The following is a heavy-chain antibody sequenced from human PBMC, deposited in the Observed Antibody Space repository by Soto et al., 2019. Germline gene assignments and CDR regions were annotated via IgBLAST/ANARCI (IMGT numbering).Heavy chain of an antibody. CDR2: ISPYTGNT. Sequence: QVQLVQSGDEVKKPGASVKVSCKASGYIFVNYGIAWVRQAPGQGLEWMGWISPYTGNTHSATKIQGRLTMTTDTSTSTAYMELGSLTSDDTAVYYCVMVDNYVTPTPQDVWGLGPTFTFS. V-gene: IGHV1-18*01. D-gene: IGHD3-16*01. CDR1: GYIFVNYG. CDR3: VMVDNYVTPTPQDV. J-gene: IGHJ6*02.